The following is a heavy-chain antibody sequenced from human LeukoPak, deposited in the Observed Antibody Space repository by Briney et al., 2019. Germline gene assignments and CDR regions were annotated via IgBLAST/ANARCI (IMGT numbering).Heavy chain of an antibody. CDR2: IIPILGIA. Sequence: SVKVSCKASGGTFSSYAISWVRQAPGQGLEWMGRIIPILGIANYAQKFKGRVTITADKSTSTAYMELSSLRSEDTAVYYCARAQNGDLDYWGQGTLVTVSS. J-gene: IGHJ4*02. V-gene: IGHV1-69*04. CDR1: GGTFSSYA. D-gene: IGHD4-17*01. CDR3: ARAQNGDLDY.